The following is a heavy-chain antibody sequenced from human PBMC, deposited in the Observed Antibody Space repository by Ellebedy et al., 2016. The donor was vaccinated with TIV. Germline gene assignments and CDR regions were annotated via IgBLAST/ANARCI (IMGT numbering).Heavy chain of an antibody. V-gene: IGHV5-51*01. CDR1: GYSFTSYW. CDR2: IYPGDSDT. Sequence: GESLKISXKGSGYSFTSYWIGWVRQMPGKGLEWMGIIYPGDSDTRYSPSFQGQVTISADKSISTAYLQWSSLKASDTAMYYCARSSITMIVVADDAFDIWGQGTMVTVSS. D-gene: IGHD3-22*01. J-gene: IGHJ3*02. CDR3: ARSSITMIVVADDAFDI.